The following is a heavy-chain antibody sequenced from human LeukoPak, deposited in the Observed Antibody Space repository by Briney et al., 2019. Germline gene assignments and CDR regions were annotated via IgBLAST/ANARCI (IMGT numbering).Heavy chain of an antibody. CDR1: GDSVSSNSAA. D-gene: IGHD5-18*01. Sequence: SQTLSLTCAISGDSVSSNSAAWNWIRQSPSRGLEWLGRTYYRSKWYNDYAVSVKSRITINPDTSKNQFSLQLNSVTPEDTAVYYCARARGEYSYGYYYYYMDVWGKGTTVTISS. CDR2: TYYRSKWYN. V-gene: IGHV6-1*01. J-gene: IGHJ6*03. CDR3: ARARGEYSYGYYYYYMDV.